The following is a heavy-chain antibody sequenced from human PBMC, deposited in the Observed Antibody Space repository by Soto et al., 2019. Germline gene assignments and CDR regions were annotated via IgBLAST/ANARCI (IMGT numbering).Heavy chain of an antibody. CDR3: ARTVGAAYYFDF. CDR1: GDSMSKYY. J-gene: IGHJ4*02. V-gene: IGHV4-4*07. D-gene: IGHD3-16*01. CDR2: IWTSGST. Sequence: QEQLQESGPGLVKPSETLSLTCNVSGDSMSKYYWSWVRQPAGKGLEWIGRIWTSGSTNYNPSLKSRVTMSLDTSNKHFPLDLKSVTAADTAVYYCARTVGAAYYFDFWGQGVLVTVSS.